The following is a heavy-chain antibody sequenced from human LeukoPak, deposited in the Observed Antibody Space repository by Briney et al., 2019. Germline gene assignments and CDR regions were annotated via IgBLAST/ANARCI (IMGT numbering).Heavy chain of an antibody. Sequence: ASVKVSCKASGYTFTTYAMHWVPQAPGQRLEWMGWSNAGNGNTKYSQEFQGRVTMTEDTSTDTAYMELSSLRSEDTAVYYCATDPSVRGFTTGWFDPWGQGTLVTVSS. J-gene: IGHJ5*02. CDR3: ATDPSVRGFTTGWFDP. D-gene: IGHD1-14*01. V-gene: IGHV1-3*02. CDR1: GYTFTTYA. CDR2: SNAGNGNT.